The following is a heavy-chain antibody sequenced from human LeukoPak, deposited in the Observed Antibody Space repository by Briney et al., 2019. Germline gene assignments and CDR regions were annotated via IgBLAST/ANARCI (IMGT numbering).Heavy chain of an antibody. CDR2: MNPNSGNT. CDR1: GYTFTSYG. Sequence: ASVKVSCKASGYTFTSYGISWVRQATGQGLEWMGWMNPNSGNTGYARKFQGRVTMTRNTSISTAYMELSSLRSEDTAVYYCACHEPDSTYYYYYGMDVWGQGTTVTVSS. J-gene: IGHJ6*02. D-gene: IGHD1-14*01. V-gene: IGHV1-8*02. CDR3: ACHEPDSTYYYYYGMDV.